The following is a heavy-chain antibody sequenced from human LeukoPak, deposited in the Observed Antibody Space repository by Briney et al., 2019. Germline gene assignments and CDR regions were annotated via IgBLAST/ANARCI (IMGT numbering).Heavy chain of an antibody. CDR3: ARKGLGGELGGFDS. Sequence: GGSLRLSCAASGFTFSSCTMNWVRQAPGKGLEWVSSITSSSLYIYYADSVKGRFTISRDNAKNSLYLQMNSLRVEDTALYHCARKGLGGELGGFDSWGQGTLVTVSS. J-gene: IGHJ4*02. CDR1: GFTFSSCT. D-gene: IGHD1-7*01. CDR2: ITSSSLYI. V-gene: IGHV3-21*04.